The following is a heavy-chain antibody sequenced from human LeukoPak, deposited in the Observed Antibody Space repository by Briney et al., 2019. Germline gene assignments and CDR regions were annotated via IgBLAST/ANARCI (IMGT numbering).Heavy chain of an antibody. CDR3: ARERDRGRTSPYFDS. V-gene: IGHV3-33*01. CDR1: GFIFRNFG. Sequence: GRSLRLSCVASGFIFRNFGMHWVRQAPGKGLEWVAVIWSDGSNEYYADSVEGRFTISRDTSKDTLYLQMNSLRAEDTAVYYCARERDRGRTSPYFDSWGQGTLVPVSS. D-gene: IGHD3-16*01. J-gene: IGHJ4*02. CDR2: IWSDGSNE.